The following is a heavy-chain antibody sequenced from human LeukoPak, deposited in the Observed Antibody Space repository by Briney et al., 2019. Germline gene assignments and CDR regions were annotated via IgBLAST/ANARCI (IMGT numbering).Heavy chain of an antibody. J-gene: IGHJ4*02. CDR2: INHSGST. CDR3: ARRVGYFDY. CDR1: GGSFSGYY. Sequence: SETLSLTCAVYGGSFSGYYWSWIRQPPGKGLEWIGEINHSGSTNYNPSLRSRVTISVDTSKNQFSLKLSSMTAADTAVYYCARRVGYFDYWGQGTLVTVSS. V-gene: IGHV4-34*01.